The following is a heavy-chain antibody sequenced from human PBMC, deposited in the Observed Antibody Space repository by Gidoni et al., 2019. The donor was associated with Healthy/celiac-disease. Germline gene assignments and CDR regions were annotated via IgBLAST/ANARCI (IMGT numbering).Heavy chain of an antibody. V-gene: IGHV4-34*01. CDR1: GGSFSGYY. CDR2: INHSGST. D-gene: IGHD1-1*01. CDR3: ARGRGTPTYYYYYGMDV. Sequence: QVQLQQWGAGLLKPSETLSLTCAVYGGSFSGYYWSWIRQPPGKGLEWIGEINHSGSTNYNPSLKSRVTISVDTSKNQFSLKLSSVTAADTAVYYCARGRGTPTYYYYYGMDVWGQGTTVTVSS. J-gene: IGHJ6*02.